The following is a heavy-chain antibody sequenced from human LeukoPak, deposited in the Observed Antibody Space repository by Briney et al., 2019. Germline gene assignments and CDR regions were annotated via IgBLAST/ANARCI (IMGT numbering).Heavy chain of an antibody. CDR2: ISGSGGST. CDR3: AKAQGPGKGHYYGSGSHTPPDY. CDR1: GFTFSSYA. J-gene: IGHJ4*02. D-gene: IGHD3-10*01. V-gene: IGHV3-23*01. Sequence: PGGSLRLSCAASGFTFSSYAMSWVRQAPGKGLEWVSAISGSGGSTYYADSVKGRFTISRDNSKNTLYLQMNSLRAEDTAVYYCAKAQGPGKGHYYGSGSHTPPDYWGQGTLVTVSS.